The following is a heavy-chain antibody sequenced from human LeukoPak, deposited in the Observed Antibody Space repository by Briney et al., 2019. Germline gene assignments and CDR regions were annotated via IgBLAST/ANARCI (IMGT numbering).Heavy chain of an antibody. CDR2: IIPIFGTA. V-gene: IGHV1-69*13. Sequence: SVKVSCKASGYTFTSYYMHWVRQAPGQGLEWMGGIIPIFGTANYAQKFQGRVTITADESTSTAYMELSSLRSEDTAVYYCARITYYSENWFDPWGQGTLVTVSS. CDR3: ARITYYSENWFDP. J-gene: IGHJ5*02. D-gene: IGHD3-10*01. CDR1: GYTFTSYY.